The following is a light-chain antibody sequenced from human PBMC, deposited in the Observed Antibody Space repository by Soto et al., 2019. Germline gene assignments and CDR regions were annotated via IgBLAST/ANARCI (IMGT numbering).Light chain of an antibody. CDR1: QSVSSSY. CDR2: GAS. CDR3: QQYGSSPRT. J-gene: IGKJ1*01. V-gene: IGKV3-20*01. Sequence: EIVLTQSPGTLSLSPGERATLSCRASQSVSSSYLAWYQQKPGQAPRLLIYGASSRATGIPDRFSGSGSRTDFTLTISILEPEDFAVYYCQQYGSSPRTFGQGTKVEIK.